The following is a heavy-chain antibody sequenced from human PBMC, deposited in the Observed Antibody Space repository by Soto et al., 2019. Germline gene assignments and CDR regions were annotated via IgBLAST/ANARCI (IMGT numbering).Heavy chain of an antibody. J-gene: IGHJ4*02. D-gene: IGHD4-17*01. CDR1: GVSISSSGDY. Sequence: QLHLQESGPGLVKPSETLSLTCTVSGVSISSSGDYWGWIRQPPGKGLEWIGTFFSAEKTYYHPSLKSRLTISVDTSKNQFSLNLSSVTAADTAVYYCARLPRTTVHGTGADYWGLGTLVTVSS. V-gene: IGHV4-39*01. CDR3: ARLPRTTVHGTGADY. CDR2: FFSAEKT.